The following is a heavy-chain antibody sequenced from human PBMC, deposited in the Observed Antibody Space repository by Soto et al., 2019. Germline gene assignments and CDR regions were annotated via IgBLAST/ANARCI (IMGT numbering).Heavy chain of an antibody. CDR1: GGSISSGDYY. V-gene: IGHV4-30-4*01. CDR2: IYYSGST. J-gene: IGHJ6*02. Sequence: PSETLSLTCTVSGGSISSGDYYWSWIRQPPGKGLEWIGYIYYSGSTYYNPSLKSRVTISVDTSKNQFSLKLSSVTAADTAVYYCARDLYYYDSSGPYGLYGMDVWGQGTTVTVSS. CDR3: ARDLYYYDSSGPYGLYGMDV. D-gene: IGHD3-22*01.